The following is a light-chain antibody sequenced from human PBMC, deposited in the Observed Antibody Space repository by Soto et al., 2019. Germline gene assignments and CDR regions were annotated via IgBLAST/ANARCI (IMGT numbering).Light chain of an antibody. Sequence: DIQMTQSPSSVSASVGDRVTITCRASQGISSWLAWYQQKPGKAPKLLIYDTSRLESAVPSRFSASGSGTEFTLTISGLQPDDFATYYCHQYNSYTWTFGQGTKVDNK. J-gene: IGKJ1*01. CDR2: DTS. CDR3: HQYNSYTWT. CDR1: QGISSW. V-gene: IGKV1-5*01.